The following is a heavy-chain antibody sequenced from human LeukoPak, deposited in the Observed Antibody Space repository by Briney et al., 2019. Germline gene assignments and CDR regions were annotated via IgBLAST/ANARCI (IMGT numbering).Heavy chain of an antibody. CDR2: IYYTENT. V-gene: IGHV4-39*01. Sequence: SETLSLTCTVSGGSISSNGYYWGWIRQPPGKGLEWIGSIYYTENTYYSPSLKSRVTMSVDTSKNQFSLKLSSVTAADTAVYYCAGGYSSSSFDYWGPGTLVTVSS. CDR3: AGGYSSSSFDY. J-gene: IGHJ4*02. CDR1: GGSISSNGYY. D-gene: IGHD6-6*01.